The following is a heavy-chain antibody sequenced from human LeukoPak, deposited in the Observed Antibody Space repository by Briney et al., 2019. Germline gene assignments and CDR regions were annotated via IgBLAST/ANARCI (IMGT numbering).Heavy chain of an antibody. D-gene: IGHD1-26*01. J-gene: IGHJ4*02. V-gene: IGHV4-61*08. CDR3: ARARWELLVDY. Sequence: SQTLSLTCTVSGGSISSGGYYWSWIRQPPGKGLEWIGYIYYSGSTNYNPSLKSRVTISIDTSKTQFSLKLSSVTAADTAIYYCARARWELLVDYWGQGTLVTVSS. CDR2: IYYSGST. CDR1: GGSISSGGYY.